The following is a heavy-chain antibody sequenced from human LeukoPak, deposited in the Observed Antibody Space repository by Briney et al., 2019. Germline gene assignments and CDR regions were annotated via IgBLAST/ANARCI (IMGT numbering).Heavy chain of an antibody. V-gene: IGHV4-4*07. J-gene: IGHJ4*02. CDR1: GGSIVNYY. CDR2: IYTNGST. CDR3: ARVRNYYFDY. D-gene: IGHD4-11*01. Sequence: SETLPLTCTVSGGSIVNYYWSWIRQPAGKGLEWIGRIYTNGSTNYNPSLKSRVTMSVDTSKNQFSLNLRSVTAADTAVYSCARVRNYYFDYWGQGTLVTVSS.